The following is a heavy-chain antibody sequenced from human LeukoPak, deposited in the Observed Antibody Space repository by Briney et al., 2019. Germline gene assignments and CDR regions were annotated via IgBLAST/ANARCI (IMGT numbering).Heavy chain of an antibody. CDR3: VSGSLQSGYNFDY. J-gene: IGHJ4*02. D-gene: IGHD3-3*01. CDR1: GFTFSNYW. V-gene: IGHV3-74*01. Sequence: GGSLRLSCAASGFTFSNYWMHWIRQVPGKGLVWVSHIKYDGSATNYADSVKGRFTISRDNAKNTLYLQMNSVRAEDTAVYYCVSGSLQSGYNFDYWGQGALVTVSS. CDR2: IKYDGSAT.